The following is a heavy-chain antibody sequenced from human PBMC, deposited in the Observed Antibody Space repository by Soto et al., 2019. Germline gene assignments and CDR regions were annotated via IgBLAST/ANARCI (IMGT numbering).Heavy chain of an antibody. CDR2: ITPHNDNI. D-gene: IGHD3-9*01. Sequence: GASVKVSCKASGYTFTSYGISWVRQAPGEGLEWMGWITPHNDNINYAQKLQGRVTMTTDTSTSTAYMELRGLRSDDTAVYYCASFQLRYLDSYYYYYGMDVWGQGTMVTVSS. CDR3: ASFQLRYLDSYYYYYGMDV. CDR1: GYTFTSYG. V-gene: IGHV1-18*01. J-gene: IGHJ6*02.